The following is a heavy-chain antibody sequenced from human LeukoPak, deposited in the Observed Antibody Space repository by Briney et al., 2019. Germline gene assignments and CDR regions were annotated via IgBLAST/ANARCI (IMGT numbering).Heavy chain of an antibody. CDR1: GGSISSYY. Sequence: SETLFLTCTVSGGSISSYYWSWIRQPPGKGLEWIGYIYYSGSTNYNPSLRSRVTISVDTSKNQFSLKVSSVTAADTAVYYCARGYDAFDIWGQGTMVTVSS. CDR3: ARGYDAFDI. D-gene: IGHD5-12*01. CDR2: IYYSGST. V-gene: IGHV4-59*01. J-gene: IGHJ3*02.